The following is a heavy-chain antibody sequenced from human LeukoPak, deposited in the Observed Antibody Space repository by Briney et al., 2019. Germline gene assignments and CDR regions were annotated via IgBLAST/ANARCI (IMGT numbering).Heavy chain of an antibody. CDR3: ARGAHYHDSSQGYDY. CDR1: GYTFTVYY. CDR2: INPNSGGT. J-gene: IGHJ4*02. D-gene: IGHD3-22*01. V-gene: IGHV1-2*02. Sequence: ASVKVSCKASGYTFTVYYMHWVRQAPGQGLEWVGWINPNSGGTNYAQKFQGRVTMTRDTSISTAYMELSRLRSDDTAVYYCARGAHYHDSSQGYDYWGQGTLVTVSS.